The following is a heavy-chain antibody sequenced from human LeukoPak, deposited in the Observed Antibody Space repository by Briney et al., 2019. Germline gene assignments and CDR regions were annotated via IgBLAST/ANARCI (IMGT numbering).Heavy chain of an antibody. Sequence: GGSLRLSCSASGFTFSSYAMHWVRRAPGKGLEYVSAISSNGGSTYYADSVKGRFTISRDNSKNTLYLQMSSLRAEDTAVYYCVPGYYGSGSYRHWFDPWGQGTLVTVSS. V-gene: IGHV3-64D*06. CDR1: GFTFSSYA. CDR2: ISSNGGST. CDR3: VPGYYGSGSYRHWFDP. J-gene: IGHJ5*02. D-gene: IGHD3-10*01.